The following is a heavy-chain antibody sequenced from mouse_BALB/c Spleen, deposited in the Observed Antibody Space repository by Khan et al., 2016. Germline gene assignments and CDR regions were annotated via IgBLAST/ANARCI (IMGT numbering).Heavy chain of an antibody. V-gene: IGHV2-6*02. CDR2: IWSDGST. CDR3: ARIGYYYVMDY. CDR1: GFPLISYG. J-gene: IGHJ4*01. Sequence: QVQLKESGPGPVAPSQSLSITCTVSGFPLISYGVHWVRQPPGKGLEWLVVIWSDGSTTYNSALKSRLSISKDNYKSQALLKMNSLQSDDTAMYYCARIGYYYVMDYWGQGTSVTVSS.